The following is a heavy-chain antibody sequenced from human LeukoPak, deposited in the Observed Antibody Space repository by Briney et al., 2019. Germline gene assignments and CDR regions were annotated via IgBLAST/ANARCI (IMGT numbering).Heavy chain of an antibody. D-gene: IGHD3-3*01. J-gene: IGHJ4*02. CDR2: INPDNGYT. V-gene: IGHV1-3*03. Sequence: GASVKVSCKGSEYSFTSQDMHWVRQAPGQRLEWLGCINPDNGYTTYSQEFQGRVTITRDTSASTAYMELSSLRSEDTAVYYCARTPSHYDFSSGYSSGGTFDYWGQGTLVTVSS. CDR1: EYSFTSQD. CDR3: ARTPSHYDFSSGYSSGGTFDY.